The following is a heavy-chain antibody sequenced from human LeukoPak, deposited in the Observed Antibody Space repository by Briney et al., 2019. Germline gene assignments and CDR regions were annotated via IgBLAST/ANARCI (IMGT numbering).Heavy chain of an antibody. CDR1: GFTFSNAW. CDR3: TRYYYDSSGYYPLGYYGMDV. J-gene: IGHJ6*02. Sequence: GGCLRLSCAASGFTFSNAWMSWVRQAPGKGLEWVGRIKSKTDGGTTDYAAPVKGRFTISRDDSKNTLYLQMNSLKTEDTAVYYCTRYYYDSSGYYPLGYYGMDVWGQGTTVTVSS. V-gene: IGHV3-15*01. D-gene: IGHD3-22*01. CDR2: IKSKTDGGTT.